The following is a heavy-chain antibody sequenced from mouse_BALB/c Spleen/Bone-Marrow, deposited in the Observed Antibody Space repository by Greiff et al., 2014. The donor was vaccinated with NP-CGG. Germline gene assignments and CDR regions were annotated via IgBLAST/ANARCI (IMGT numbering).Heavy chain of an antibody. V-gene: IGHV14-3*02. J-gene: IGHJ4*01. CDR1: GFNIKDTY. Sequence: VHVKQSGAELVKPGASVKLSCAASGFNIKDTYMHWVKQRPEQGLEWIGRIDPANGNTKYDPKFQGKATITADTSSSTAYLQLSSLTSEDTAVYYCAKYGGLRYAMDYWGQGTSVTVSS. D-gene: IGHD2-4*01. CDR3: AKYGGLRYAMDY. CDR2: IDPANGNT.